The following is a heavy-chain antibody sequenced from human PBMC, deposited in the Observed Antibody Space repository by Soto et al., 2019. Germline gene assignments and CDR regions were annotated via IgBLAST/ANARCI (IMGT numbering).Heavy chain of an antibody. D-gene: IGHD6-13*01. CDR2: INHSGST. CDR1: GGSFSGYY. J-gene: IGHJ6*02. CDR3: ARASSSWYYYYYGMDV. V-gene: IGHV4-34*01. Sequence: QVQLQQWGAGLLKPSETLSLTCAVYGGSFSGYYWSWIRQPPGKGLEWIGEINHSGSTNYNPSLKSRVTISVDTSKNQYALKLSSVTAADTAVYYCARASSSWYYYYYGMDVWGQGTTVNVSS.